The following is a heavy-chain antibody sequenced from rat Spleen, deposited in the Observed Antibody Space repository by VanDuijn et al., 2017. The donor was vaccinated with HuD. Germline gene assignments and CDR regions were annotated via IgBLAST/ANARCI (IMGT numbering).Heavy chain of an antibody. J-gene: IGHJ2*01. V-gene: IGHV2-13*01. CDR1: GFSLTSYG. CDR3: ASLPFDY. Sequence: QVQLKESGPGLVQPSQTLSLTCTVSGFSLTSYGVIWVHQPPGKGLEWLGVIWGNGNTNYNSALKSRLSISRDTSKSQVFLKMNNLQTEDTATYYCASLPFDYWGQGVMVTVSS. CDR2: IWGNGNT.